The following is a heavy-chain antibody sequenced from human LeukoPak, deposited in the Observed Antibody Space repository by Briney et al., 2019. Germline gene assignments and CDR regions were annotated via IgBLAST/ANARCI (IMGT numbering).Heavy chain of an antibody. CDR2: IYYSGST. V-gene: IGHV4-30-4*01. D-gene: IGHD3-22*01. J-gene: IGHJ4*02. Sequence: PSETLSLTCTVSGGSISSGDYYWSWIRQPPGKGLEWIGYIYYSGSTYYNPSLKSRVTISVDTSKNQFSLRLSSVTAADTAVYYCARDGSGYGYYFDYWGQGTLVPVSS. CDR3: ARDGSGYGYYFDY. CDR1: GGSISSGDYY.